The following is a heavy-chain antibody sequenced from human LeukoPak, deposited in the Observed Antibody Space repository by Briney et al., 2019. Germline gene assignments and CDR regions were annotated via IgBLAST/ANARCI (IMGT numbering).Heavy chain of an antibody. D-gene: IGHD3-22*01. CDR2: ISGSGGST. Sequence: GGSLRLSCAASGFTFSSYAMSWVRQAPGKGLEWVSAISGSGGSTYYADSVKGRFTISRDNSKNTLYLQMNSLRAEDTAVYYCAKLPLYYYDSSGYYPDYWGQGTLVTVSS. V-gene: IGHV3-23*01. CDR1: GFTFSSYA. J-gene: IGHJ4*02. CDR3: AKLPLYYYDSSGYYPDY.